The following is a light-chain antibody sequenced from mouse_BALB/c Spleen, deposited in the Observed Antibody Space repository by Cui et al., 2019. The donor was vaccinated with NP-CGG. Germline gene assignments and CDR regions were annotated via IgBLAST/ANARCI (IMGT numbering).Light chain of an antibody. CDR3: ALWYSNHWV. J-gene: IGLJ1*01. CDR2: GTN. Sequence: QTVVTQDSALPTSPGETVTLTSRSSTGAVTTSNYANWVQEKPEHLFTGLIGGTNNRTPGVPARLSGSLIGDKAALTIAGAQTEDEAIYFCALWYSNHWVFGGGTKLTVL. CDR1: TGAVTTSNY. V-gene: IGLV1*01.